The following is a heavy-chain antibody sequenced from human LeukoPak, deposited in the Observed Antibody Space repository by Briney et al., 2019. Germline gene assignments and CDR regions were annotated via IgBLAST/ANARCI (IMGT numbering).Heavy chain of an antibody. D-gene: IGHD3-9*01. Sequence: ASVKVSCKASGCTFTSYVITWVGQAPGQGRAWVGWMNPNSDNTGYAQKLQGRVTMTSNTSITTAYMELSSLTSEDTAVYYCARETTISPYYFDYWGLGSQVTVSP. J-gene: IGHJ4*02. CDR1: GCTFTSYV. CDR3: ARETTISPYYFDY. V-gene: IGHV1-8*01. CDR2: MNPNSDNT.